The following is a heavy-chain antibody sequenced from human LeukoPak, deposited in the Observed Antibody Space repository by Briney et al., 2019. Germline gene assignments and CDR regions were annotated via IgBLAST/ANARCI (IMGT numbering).Heavy chain of an antibody. CDR1: GDSISSDY. CDR3: ARLSRVKDAFDI. Sequence: PSETLSLTCSVSGDSISSDYWSWLRQAPGKGLEWIGYIYSSGSTKYNPSLKSRLTLSVDTSKNQFSLKLTLVAAADTAVYYCARLSRVKDAFDIWGQGTVVTVSS. V-gene: IGHV4-59*01. CDR2: IYSSGST. D-gene: IGHD2/OR15-2a*01. J-gene: IGHJ3*02.